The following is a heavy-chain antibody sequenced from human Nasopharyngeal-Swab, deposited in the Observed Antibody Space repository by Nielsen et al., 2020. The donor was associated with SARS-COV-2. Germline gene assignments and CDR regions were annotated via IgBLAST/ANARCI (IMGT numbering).Heavy chain of an antibody. J-gene: IGHJ2*01. CDR3: ARDGRSSWYFDL. V-gene: IGHV4-59*01. CDR2: IDYSGST. CDR1: GGSISSYY. Sequence: SETLSLTCNVPGGSISSYYWSWIRQPPGKGLEWIGYIDYSGSTNYNPSLKSRVTISVYTSKNQFSLKLSSVTAADTAIYYCARDGRSSWYFDLWGRGTLVTVSS.